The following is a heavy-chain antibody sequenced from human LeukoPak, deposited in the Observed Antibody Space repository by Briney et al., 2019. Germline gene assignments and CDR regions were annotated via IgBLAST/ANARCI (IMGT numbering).Heavy chain of an antibody. J-gene: IGHJ6*03. CDR1: GFTFSSYS. CDR2: ISSSSSTI. Sequence: PGGSLRLSCAVSGFTFSSYSMNWVRQAPGKGLEWVSYISSSSSTIYYADSVKGRFTISRDNAKNSLYLQMNSLRAEDTAVYYCARPFEETYYDFWSGYYYPLYYMDVWGKGTTVTVSS. V-gene: IGHV3-48*01. D-gene: IGHD3-3*01. CDR3: ARPFEETYYDFWSGYYYPLYYMDV.